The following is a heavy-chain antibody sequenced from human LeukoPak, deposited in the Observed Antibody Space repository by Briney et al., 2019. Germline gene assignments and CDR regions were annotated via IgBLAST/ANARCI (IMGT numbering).Heavy chain of an antibody. CDR3: ARHRYDYVHDR. V-gene: IGHV3-7*01. CDR2: INQDGSEK. D-gene: IGHD3-16*01. Sequence: GGSLRLSCAASGFTFSDYWMTWVRQAPGKGLEWVANINQDGSEKYYVDSVKGRFTISRDNAKNSLYLQMISLRAEDTAVYYCARHRYDYVHDRWGQGTLVTIS. CDR1: GFTFSDYW. J-gene: IGHJ4*02.